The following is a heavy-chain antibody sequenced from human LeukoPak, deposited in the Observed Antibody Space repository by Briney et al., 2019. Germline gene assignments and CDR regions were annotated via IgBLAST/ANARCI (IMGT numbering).Heavy chain of an antibody. CDR2: IYYSGTT. D-gene: IGHD2-2*02. Sequence: SETLSLTCTVSGDSISNYYWSWVRQPPGKGLEWIGNIYYSGTTSYNPSLKSRVTISVDTSKNQFSLKLSSVTAADTAVYYCASALYGGFDYWGQGTLVTVSS. J-gene: IGHJ4*02. CDR1: GDSISNYY. CDR3: ASALYGGFDY. V-gene: IGHV4-59*01.